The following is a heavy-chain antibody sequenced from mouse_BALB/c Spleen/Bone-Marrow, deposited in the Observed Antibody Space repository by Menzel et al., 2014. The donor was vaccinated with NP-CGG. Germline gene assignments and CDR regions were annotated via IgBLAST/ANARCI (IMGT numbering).Heavy chain of an antibody. CDR1: GYTFTSYW. Sequence: DLVKPGASVKLSCKASGYTFTSYWLIWVQRRPGQGLEWIGRIAPGSGNIYYNEMFKVKATLTVDASSSTAYIQLSSLSSEDSAVYFCARSYYVSSPYAMDYWGQGTSVTGSS. CDR2: IAPGSGNI. J-gene: IGHJ4*01. V-gene: IGHV1S41*01. D-gene: IGHD1-1*01. CDR3: ARSYYVSSPYAMDY.